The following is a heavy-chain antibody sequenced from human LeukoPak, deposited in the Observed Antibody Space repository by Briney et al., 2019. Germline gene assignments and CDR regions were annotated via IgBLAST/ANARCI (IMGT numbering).Heavy chain of an antibody. Sequence: SVKVSCKASGGTFSSYAISWVRQAPGQGLEWMGGIIPIFGTANYAQKFQGRVTITADESTSTAYMELSSLRSEDTAVYYCISLYYDILTGYYGAPTFDYWGQGTLVTVSS. D-gene: IGHD3-9*01. CDR2: IIPIFGTA. V-gene: IGHV1-69*13. J-gene: IGHJ4*02. CDR3: ISLYYDILTGYYGAPTFDY. CDR1: GGTFSSYA.